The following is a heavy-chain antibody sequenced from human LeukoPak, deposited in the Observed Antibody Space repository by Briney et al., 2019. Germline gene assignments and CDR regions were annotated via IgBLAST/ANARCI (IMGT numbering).Heavy chain of an antibody. CDR2: ISAYNGNT. CDR1: GYTFTSYG. CDR3: ARDVTGPPGGNEIAFDY. Sequence: ASVKVSCKASGYTFTSYGISWVRQAPGQGLEWMGWISAYNGNTNYAQKLQGRVTMTTDTSTSTAYMELRSLRSDDTAVCYCARDVTGPPGGNEIAFDYWGQGTLVTVSS. V-gene: IGHV1-18*01. J-gene: IGHJ4*02. D-gene: IGHD4-23*01.